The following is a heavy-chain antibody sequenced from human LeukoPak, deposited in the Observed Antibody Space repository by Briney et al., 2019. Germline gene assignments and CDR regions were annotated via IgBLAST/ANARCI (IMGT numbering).Heavy chain of an antibody. V-gene: IGHV1-2*02. CDR3: ARDMKRSRARWENLGFDP. CDR2: INPNSGGT. J-gene: IGHJ5*02. D-gene: IGHD1-26*01. Sequence: ASVKVSCKASGYTFTSYYMHWVRQAPGQGLEWMGWINPNSGGTNYAQKFQGRVTMTTDTSTSTAYMELRSLRSDDTAVYYCARDMKRSRARWENLGFDPWGQGTLVTVSS. CDR1: GYTFTSYY.